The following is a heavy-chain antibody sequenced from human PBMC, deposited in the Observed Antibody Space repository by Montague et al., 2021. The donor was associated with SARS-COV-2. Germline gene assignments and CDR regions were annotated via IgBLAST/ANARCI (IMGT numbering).Heavy chain of an antibody. CDR1: GFTFSSYW. J-gene: IGHJ4*02. V-gene: IGHV3-74*01. CDR3: ARDTVRDYGDSGDY. Sequence: SLRLSCAASGFTFSSYWMHWVRQAPGKELVWVSRINSDGSSTSYADSVKGRFTISRDNAKNTLYLQMNSLRAEDTAVYYCARDTVRDYGDSGDYWGQGTLVTVSS. D-gene: IGHD4-17*01. CDR2: INSDGSST.